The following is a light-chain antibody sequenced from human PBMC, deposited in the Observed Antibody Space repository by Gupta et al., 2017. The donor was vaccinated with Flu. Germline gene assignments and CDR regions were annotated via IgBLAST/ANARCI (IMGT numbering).Light chain of an antibody. Sequence: VTPVQPAAISCNTSPSRLHSDVKSYLYWYLQKPGQPPQLLIYEASTRASGVPDRFSGSGSGTDFTLTISRVEAEDVGVYYCKQSLQFPWTFGQGTKLEIK. CDR3: KQSLQFPWT. V-gene: IGKV2D-29*01. CDR1: PSRLHSDVKSY. CDR2: EAS. J-gene: IGKJ2*01.